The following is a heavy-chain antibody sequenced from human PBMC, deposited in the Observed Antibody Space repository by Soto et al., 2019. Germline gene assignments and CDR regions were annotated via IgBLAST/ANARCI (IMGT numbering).Heavy chain of an antibody. J-gene: IGHJ4*02. CDR1: GGSFSGYY. V-gene: IGHV4-34*01. CDR2: INHSGST. D-gene: IGHD6-6*01. CDR3: AREYCSSSFDY. Sequence: SETLSLTCAVYGGSFSGYYWSWIRQPPGKGLEWIGEINHSGSTNYNPSLKSRVTISVDTSKNQFSLKLSSVTAADTAVYYCAREYCSSSFDYWGQETLVNVSS.